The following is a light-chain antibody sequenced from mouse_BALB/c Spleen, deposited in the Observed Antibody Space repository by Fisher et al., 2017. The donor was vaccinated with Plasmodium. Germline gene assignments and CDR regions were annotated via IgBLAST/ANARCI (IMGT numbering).Light chain of an antibody. CDR3: WQGTHLWT. V-gene: IGKV1-110*01. Sequence: DIVMTQSTLSLPVSLGDQASISCRSSQTLVHSYGDTYLHWYLQKPGQSPKLLIYKVSIRFSGVPDRFSGSGSGTDFTLKISRVEAEDLGVYYCWQGTHLWTFGGGTKLEIK. J-gene: IGKJ1*01. CDR1: QTLVHSYGDTY. CDR2: KVS.